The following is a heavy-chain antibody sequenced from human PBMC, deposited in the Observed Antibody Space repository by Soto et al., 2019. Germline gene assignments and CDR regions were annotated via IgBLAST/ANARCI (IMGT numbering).Heavy chain of an antibody. D-gene: IGHD1-26*01. CDR3: ARGGGSDSFDY. CDR2: INHLETT. J-gene: IGHJ4*02. Sequence: SGTLSLTCTVSGASITFGGYSWSWIRQTPGKGPEWIGYINHLETTFYNPSFESRLTLSIDRAKNQFSLKLHSMSAADRAVYFCARGGGSDSFDYWGQGILVTVSS. CDR1: GASITFGGYS. V-gene: IGHV4-30-2*01.